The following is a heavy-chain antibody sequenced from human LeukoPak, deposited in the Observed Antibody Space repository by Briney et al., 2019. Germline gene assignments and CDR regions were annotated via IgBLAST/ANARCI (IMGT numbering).Heavy chain of an antibody. CDR1: GFTFSSYG. V-gene: IGHV3-33*01. CDR2: IWFDGSNK. D-gene: IGHD6-13*01. CDR3: ARSSSLPQDFDY. J-gene: IGHJ4*02. Sequence: GGSLRLSCAASGFTFSSYGMHWVRQAPGKGLEWVAVIWFDGSNKYYADSVKGRFTISRDNSKNTLYPQMSSLRAEDTAVYYCARSSSLPQDFDYWGQGTLVTVSS.